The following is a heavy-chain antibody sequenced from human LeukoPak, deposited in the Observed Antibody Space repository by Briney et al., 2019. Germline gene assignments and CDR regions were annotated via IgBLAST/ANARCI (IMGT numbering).Heavy chain of an antibody. CDR2: IYYSGST. D-gene: IGHD3-3*01. Sequence: SETLSLTCTVSGGSISSSSYYWGWIRQPPGKGLEWIGSIYYSGSTYYNPSLKSRATISVDTSKNQFSLKLSSVTAADTAVYYCASLYYDFWSGYPGDAFDIWGQGTMVTVSS. J-gene: IGHJ3*02. CDR3: ASLYYDFWSGYPGDAFDI. V-gene: IGHV4-39*07. CDR1: GGSISSSSYY.